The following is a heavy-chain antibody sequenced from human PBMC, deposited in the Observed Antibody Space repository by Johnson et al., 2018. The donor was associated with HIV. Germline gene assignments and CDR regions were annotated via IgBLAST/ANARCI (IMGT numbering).Heavy chain of an antibody. CDR3: AKDIGDGYNRWGGLDI. J-gene: IGHJ3*02. V-gene: IGHV3-33*06. D-gene: IGHD5-24*01. Sequence: QMQLVESGGGVVRPGTSLRLSCAASGSLFSSYAMHWVSQAPGKGLEWVTLIWNDGSNKYYTDSVKGRFTISRDNSKNTMYLQMNSLRAEDTAVYYCAKDIGDGYNRWGGLDIWGQGTMVTVSS. CDR1: GSLFSSYA. CDR2: IWNDGSNK.